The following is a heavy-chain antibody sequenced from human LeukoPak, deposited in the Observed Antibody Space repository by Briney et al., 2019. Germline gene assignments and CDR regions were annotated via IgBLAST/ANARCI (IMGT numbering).Heavy chain of an antibody. Sequence: GGSLRLSCAASGFTFSSYSMNWVRQAPGKGLEWVSSISSSSSYIYYADSVKGRFTISRDNAKNSLYLQMNSLRAEDTAVYYCAKDTSIGRYCTNGVCSPFDYWGQGTLVTVSS. CDR3: AKDTSIGRYCTNGVCSPFDY. CDR1: GFTFSSYS. CDR2: ISSSSSYI. V-gene: IGHV3-21*01. J-gene: IGHJ4*02. D-gene: IGHD2-8*01.